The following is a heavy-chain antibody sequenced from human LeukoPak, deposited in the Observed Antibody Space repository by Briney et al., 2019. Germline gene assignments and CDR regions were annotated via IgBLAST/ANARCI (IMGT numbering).Heavy chain of an antibody. CDR3: AKGTMGRGFGY. CDR1: GGSISSYY. D-gene: IGHD3-10*01. V-gene: IGHV4-59*12. Sequence: SETLSLTCTVSGGSISSYYWSWIRQPPGKGLEWIGYIYYSGSTNYNPSLKSRVTISVDTSKNQFSLKLSSVTAEDTAVYYCAKGTMGRGFGYWGQGTLVTVSS. J-gene: IGHJ4*02. CDR2: IYYSGST.